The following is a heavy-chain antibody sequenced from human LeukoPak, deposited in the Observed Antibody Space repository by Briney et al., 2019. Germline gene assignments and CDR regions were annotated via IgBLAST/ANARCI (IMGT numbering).Heavy chain of an antibody. CDR1: GFTFSSYV. Sequence: GGSLRLSCAASGFTFSSYVMHWVRQAPGKGLEWVSIISYDGSNEYYADSVKGRFTISRDHSKNTLYLQMNSLRAADTAVYYCARAPGYGAAYYLDYWGQGTLVTVSS. CDR2: ISYDGSNE. D-gene: IGHD1-1*01. CDR3: ARAPGYGAAYYLDY. J-gene: IGHJ4*02. V-gene: IGHV3-30*14.